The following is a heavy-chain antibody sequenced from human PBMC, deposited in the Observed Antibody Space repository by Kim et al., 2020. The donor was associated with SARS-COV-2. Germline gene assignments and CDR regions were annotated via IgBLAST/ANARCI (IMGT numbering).Heavy chain of an antibody. Sequence: DGSEAYYAYSVKGRFTISRDNAKNSLYLQMNSLRAEDTAVYYCMREPATYWGQGTLVIVSS. CDR2: DGSEA. V-gene: IGHV3-7*04. CDR3: MREPATY. J-gene: IGHJ4*02.